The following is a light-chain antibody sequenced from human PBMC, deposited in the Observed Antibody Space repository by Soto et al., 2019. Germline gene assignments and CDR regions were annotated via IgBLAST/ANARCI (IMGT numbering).Light chain of an antibody. J-gene: IGKJ5*01. CDR2: AAS. V-gene: IGKV1-9*01. Sequence: DIQLTQSPSFLSASVGDRVTITCRASQGISSYLAWYQQKPGKAPKLLIYAASTLQSGVPSRFSGSGSGTEFTLTISSLQPEDFATCYCQQLNSYPTFGQGTRLEIK. CDR3: QQLNSYPT. CDR1: QGISSY.